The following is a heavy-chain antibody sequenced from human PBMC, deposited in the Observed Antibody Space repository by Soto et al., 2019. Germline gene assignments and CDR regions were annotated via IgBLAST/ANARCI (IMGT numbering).Heavy chain of an antibody. V-gene: IGHV6-1*01. CDR3: ARSRSSWSEFRDAFDI. Sequence: KQSQTLSLTCAISGDSVSSNSAAWNWIRQSPSRGLEWLGRTYYRSKWYNDYAVSVKSRITINPDTSKNQFSLQLNSVTPEDTAVYYCARSRSSWSEFRDAFDIWGQGTMVTVSS. D-gene: IGHD6-13*01. J-gene: IGHJ3*02. CDR2: TYYRSKWYN. CDR1: GDSVSSNSAA.